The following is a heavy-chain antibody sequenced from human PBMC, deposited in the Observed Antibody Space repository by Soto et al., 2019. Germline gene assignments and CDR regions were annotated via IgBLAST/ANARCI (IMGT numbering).Heavy chain of an antibody. D-gene: IGHD3-22*01. CDR2: IIPIFGTA. V-gene: IGHV1-69*13. Sequence: GASVKVSCKASGGTFSSYAISWVRQAPGQGLEWMGGIIPIFGTANYAQKFQGRVTITADESTSTAYMELSSLRSEDTAVYYCARSYYYDSSGYYYALNFDYWGQGTLVTVSS. CDR1: GGTFSSYA. J-gene: IGHJ4*02. CDR3: ARSYYYDSSGYYYALNFDY.